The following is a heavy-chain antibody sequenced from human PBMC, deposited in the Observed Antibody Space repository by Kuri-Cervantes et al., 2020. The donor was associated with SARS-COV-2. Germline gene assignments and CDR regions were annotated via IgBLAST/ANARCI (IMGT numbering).Heavy chain of an antibody. CDR1: GFSLSRYT. CDR3: ARDLDDYIPNGGDAFDI. Sequence: LSLTCAASGFSLSRYTMNWVRQAPGKALEWVAVISYDGSNKYYADSVKGRFTISRDNSKNTLYLQMNSLRAEDTAVYYCARDLDDYIPNGGDAFDIWGQGTMVTVSS. D-gene: IGHD5-24*01. J-gene: IGHJ3*02. V-gene: IGHV3-30-3*01. CDR2: ISYDGSNK.